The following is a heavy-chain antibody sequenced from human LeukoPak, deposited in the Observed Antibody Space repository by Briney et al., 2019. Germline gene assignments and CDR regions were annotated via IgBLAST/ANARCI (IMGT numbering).Heavy chain of an antibody. CDR3: ARDYVALVVITTDDRFDP. D-gene: IGHD3-22*01. CDR1: GYTFTSYG. V-gene: IGHV1-18*01. J-gene: IGHJ5*02. CDR2: ISAYNGNT. Sequence: ASVKVSCKASGYTFTSYGISWVRQAPGQGLEWMGWISAYNGNTNYAQELQGRVTMTTDTSTSTAYMELRSLRSDDTAVYYCARDYVALVVITTDDRFDPWGQGTLVTVSS.